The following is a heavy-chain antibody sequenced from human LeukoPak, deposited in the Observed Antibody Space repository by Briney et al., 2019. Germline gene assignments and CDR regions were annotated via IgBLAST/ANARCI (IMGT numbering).Heavy chain of an antibody. CDR3: ARDPLYSSGWYPGVNFDY. J-gene: IGHJ4*02. Sequence: GGSLRLSCAASGFTVSSNYMSWVRQAPGKGLEWVAVISYDGSNKYYADSVKGRFTISRDNSKNTLYLQMNSLRAEDTAVYYCARDPLYSSGWYPGVNFDYWGQGTLVTVSS. CDR2: ISYDGSNK. D-gene: IGHD6-19*01. CDR1: GFTVSSNY. V-gene: IGHV3-30*03.